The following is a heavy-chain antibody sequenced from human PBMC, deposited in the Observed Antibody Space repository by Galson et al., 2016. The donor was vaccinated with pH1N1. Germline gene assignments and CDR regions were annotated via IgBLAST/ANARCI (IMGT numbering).Heavy chain of an antibody. V-gene: IGHV3-9*01. J-gene: IGHJ4*02. CDR3: VKDVSATYYFDF. D-gene: IGHD3-16*01. CDR2: ISWNSATA. CDR1: GFTFGDYD. Sequence: SLRLSCAASGFTFGDYDMHWVRLAPGKGLEWVSRISWNSATAAYADSVKGRFTISRDNTKNSLFLEMNSLTAEDTAFCYCVKDVSATYYFDFWGQGALVTVSS.